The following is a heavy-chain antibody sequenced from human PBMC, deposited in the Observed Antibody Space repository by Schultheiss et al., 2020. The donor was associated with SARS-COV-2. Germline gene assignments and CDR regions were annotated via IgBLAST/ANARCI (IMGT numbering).Heavy chain of an antibody. CDR1: GGTFTSYG. V-gene: IGHV1-18*01. Sequence: ASVKVSCKASGGTFTSYGISWVRQAPGQGLEWMGWISAYNGNTNYAQKLQGRVTITRDASASIAYMELSSLRSEDTAVYFCARAKYSGYDLAFWGQGTLVTVSS. D-gene: IGHD5-12*01. J-gene: IGHJ4*02. CDR2: ISAYNGNT. CDR3: ARAKYSGYDLAF.